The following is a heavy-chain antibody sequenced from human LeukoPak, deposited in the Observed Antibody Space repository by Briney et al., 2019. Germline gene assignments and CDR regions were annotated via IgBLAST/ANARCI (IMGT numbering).Heavy chain of an antibody. V-gene: IGHV3-30*02. D-gene: IGHD1-1*01. CDR1: GFTFSSYG. CDR2: IRYDGSNK. J-gene: IGHJ5*02. Sequence: GGSLRLSCAASGFTFSSYGMHWVRQAPGKGLEWVAFIRYDGSNKYYADSVKGRFTISRDNSKNTLYLQMNSLRAEDTAVYYCAKDRGTIYVYEDWFDPWGQGTLVTVSS. CDR3: AKDRGTIYVYEDWFDP.